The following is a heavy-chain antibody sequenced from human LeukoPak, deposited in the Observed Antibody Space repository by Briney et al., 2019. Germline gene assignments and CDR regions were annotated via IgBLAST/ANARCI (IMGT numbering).Heavy chain of an antibody. J-gene: IGHJ4*02. V-gene: IGHV3-23*01. CDR2: ITDSGGDT. Sequence: PGGSLRLSCAASGFTFSNYAMSWVRQAPGKGLEWVSAITDSGGDTYHADSVKGRFTISRDNSKNTLYLQTNSLRAEDTAIYYCAKGSRGNRPYYFDYWGQGTLVTVSP. D-gene: IGHD2-15*01. CDR1: GFTFSNYA. CDR3: AKGSRGNRPYYFDY.